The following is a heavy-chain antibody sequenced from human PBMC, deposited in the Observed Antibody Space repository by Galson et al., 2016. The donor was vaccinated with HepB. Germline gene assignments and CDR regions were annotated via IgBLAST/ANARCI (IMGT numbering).Heavy chain of an antibody. D-gene: IGHD3-10*01. V-gene: IGHV3-48*01. CDR1: GFTLSGFS. CDR2: ISSSSGTK. Sequence: SLRLSCAASGFTLSGFSMNWVRQAPGKGLEWLSYISSSSGTKHYADSVKGRFIVPRDNAKNSLYLQMDSLRVEDTALYYCTSASVYGSGALMWGQGTLVTVSS. J-gene: IGHJ4*02. CDR3: TSASVYGSGALM.